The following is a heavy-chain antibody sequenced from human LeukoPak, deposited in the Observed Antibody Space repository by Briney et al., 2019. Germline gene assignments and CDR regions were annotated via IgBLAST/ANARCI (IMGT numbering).Heavy chain of an antibody. CDR3: ARGSGYYYDSSGYCEDY. Sequence: GGSLRLSCAASGFTFDDYGMSWVRQAPGKGLEWVSGINWNGGSVGYADSVKGRFTISRDNAKNSLYLQMNSLRAEDTALYYCARGSGYYYDSSGYCEDYWGQGTLVTVSS. CDR2: INWNGGSV. J-gene: IGHJ4*02. CDR1: GFTFDDYG. V-gene: IGHV3-20*04. D-gene: IGHD3-22*01.